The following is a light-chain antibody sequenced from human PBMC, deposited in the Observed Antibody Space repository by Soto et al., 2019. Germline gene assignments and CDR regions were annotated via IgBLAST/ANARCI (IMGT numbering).Light chain of an antibody. CDR3: QSYDSSLSGSGV. J-gene: IGLJ1*01. CDR1: SSNIGAGYD. Sequence: QLVLTQPPSGSGAPGQRVTISCTGSSSNIGAGYDVHWYQQLPGTAPKLLIYGNSNRPSGVPDRFSGSKSGTSASLAITGLQAEDEADYYCQSYDSSLSGSGVFGTGTKVTVL. CDR2: GNS. V-gene: IGLV1-40*01.